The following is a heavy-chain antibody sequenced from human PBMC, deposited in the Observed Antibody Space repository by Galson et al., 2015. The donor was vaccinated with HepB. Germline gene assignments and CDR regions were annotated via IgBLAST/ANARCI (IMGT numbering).Heavy chain of an antibody. D-gene: IGHD3-10*01. CDR1: GGTFSSYK. V-gene: IGHV1-69*13. Sequence: SLKVSCKASGGTFSSYKINWVRQAPGQGLDWIGGISRTYGTIYPARTFKARVTITADESTRTAYLDLSSLRSEETAVYYCTTTLGYGEKSELDAFDNWGQGTMVTVSS. J-gene: IGHJ3*02. CDR3: TTTLGYGEKSELDAFDN. CDR2: ISRTYGTI.